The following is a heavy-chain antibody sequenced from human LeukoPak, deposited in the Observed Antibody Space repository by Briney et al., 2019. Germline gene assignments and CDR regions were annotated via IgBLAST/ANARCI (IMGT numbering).Heavy chain of an antibody. J-gene: IGHJ3*02. D-gene: IGHD2-15*01. CDR1: GFTFSSYS. CDR2: ISSSSSYI. Sequence: PGGSLRLSCAASGFTFSSYSMNWVRQAPGKGLEWVSSISSSSSYIYYADSVKGRFTISRDNAKNSLYLQMNSLRAEDTAVYYCARHSTGCSGGSCYSDAFDIWGQGTMVTVSS. CDR3: ARHSTGCSGGSCYSDAFDI. V-gene: IGHV3-21*01.